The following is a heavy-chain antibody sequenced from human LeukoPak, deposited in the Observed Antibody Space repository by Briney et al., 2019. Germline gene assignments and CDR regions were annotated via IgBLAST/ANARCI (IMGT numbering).Heavy chain of an antibody. CDR3: ARDDHYYDSSGYYVSAPYYYGMDV. Sequence: NPSETLSLTCTVSGGSISSYYWSWIRQPPGKGLEWIGYIYYSGSTNYNPSLKSRVTISVDTSKNQFSLKLSSVTAADTAVYYCARDDHYYDSSGYYVSAPYYYGMDVWGQGTTVTVSS. J-gene: IGHJ6*02. D-gene: IGHD3-22*01. V-gene: IGHV4-59*01. CDR1: GGSISSYY. CDR2: IYYSGST.